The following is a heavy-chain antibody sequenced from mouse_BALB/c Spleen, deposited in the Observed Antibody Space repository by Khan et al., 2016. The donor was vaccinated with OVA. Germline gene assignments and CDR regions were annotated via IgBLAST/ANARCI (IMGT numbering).Heavy chain of an antibody. Sequence: VQLKESGPEVVKPGASVKMSCKASGYTFTSYVMHWVKQKPGQGLEWIGYIYPFNDATKFTAKFNGKATLTSDKSSRTAYMELSNLTSEDSAVFYCTPVESHYVSFVHWGQGTLVTVSA. CDR1: GYTFTSYV. D-gene: IGHD2-5*01. V-gene: IGHV1S136*01. CDR2: IYPFNDAT. CDR3: TPVESHYVSFVH. J-gene: IGHJ3*01.